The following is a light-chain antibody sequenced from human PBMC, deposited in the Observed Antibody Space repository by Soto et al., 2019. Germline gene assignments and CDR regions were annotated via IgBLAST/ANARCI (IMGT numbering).Light chain of an antibody. CDR3: QQRSNWPPV. V-gene: IGKV3D-20*02. CDR1: QSLSSGY. CDR2: AAS. Sequence: EIVLTQSPGTLSLSPGERATLSCRASQSLSSGYLAWYQQKPGQAPRILIYAASSRATGIPDRFSGSGSGTDFSLTISRLEPEDFAVYYCQQRSNWPPVFGGGTKVEIK. J-gene: IGKJ4*01.